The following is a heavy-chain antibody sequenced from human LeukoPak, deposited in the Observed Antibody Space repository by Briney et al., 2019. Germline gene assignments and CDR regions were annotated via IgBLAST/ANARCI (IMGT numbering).Heavy chain of an antibody. V-gene: IGHV4-61*09. J-gene: IGHJ4*02. Sequence: PSETLSLTCTVSGGSISSGSYDWYWIRQPAGKGLEWIGHIYTSGSTDYNPSLKSRVTISVDTSKNQFSLNLSSVTAADTAVYYCARAPYGSGFDYWGQGTLVTASS. CDR1: GGSISSGSYD. D-gene: IGHD3-10*01. CDR3: ARAPYGSGFDY. CDR2: IYTSGST.